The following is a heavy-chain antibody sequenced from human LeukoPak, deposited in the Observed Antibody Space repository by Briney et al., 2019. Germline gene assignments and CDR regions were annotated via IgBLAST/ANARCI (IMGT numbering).Heavy chain of an antibody. CDR1: GGSIISSSYN. V-gene: IGHV4-39*01. CDR3: ARLPTGYPNWFDP. Sequence: SETLSLTCAVSGGSIISSSYNWGWIRQPPGKGLEWIGTIYHSGTTYYNPSLKSRVTMSVDTSKNQFFLKLSSVTAADTAVYYCARLPTGYPNWFDPWGQGSLVTVSS. D-gene: IGHD3-9*01. J-gene: IGHJ5*02. CDR2: IYHSGTT.